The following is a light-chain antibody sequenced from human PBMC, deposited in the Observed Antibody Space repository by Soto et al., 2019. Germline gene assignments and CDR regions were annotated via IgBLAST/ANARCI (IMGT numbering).Light chain of an antibody. Sequence: EIVMTQSPATLSVSPGARAPLSCRASQSVSSNLAWYQQKPGQAPRLLIYGASTRATGIPARFSGSGSGTEFTLTISSLQSEDFAVYYCQQYNNWPFLTFGGGTKVDIK. CDR3: QQYNNWPFLT. J-gene: IGKJ4*01. CDR1: QSVSSN. V-gene: IGKV3-15*01. CDR2: GAS.